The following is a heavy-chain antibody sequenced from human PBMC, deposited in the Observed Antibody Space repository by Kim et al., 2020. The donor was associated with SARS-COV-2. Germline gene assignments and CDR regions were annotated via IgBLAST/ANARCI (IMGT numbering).Heavy chain of an antibody. V-gene: IGHV5-51*01. Sequence: GESLKISCKGSGYSFTSYWIGWVRQMPGKGLEWMGIIYPGDSDTRYSPSFQGQVTISADKSISTAYLQWSSLKASDTAMYYCARQVMDNGNYYYYGMDVWGQGTTVTVSS. J-gene: IGHJ6*02. CDR1: GYSFTSYW. D-gene: IGHD2-21*01. CDR3: ARQVMDNGNYYYYGMDV. CDR2: IYPGDSDT.